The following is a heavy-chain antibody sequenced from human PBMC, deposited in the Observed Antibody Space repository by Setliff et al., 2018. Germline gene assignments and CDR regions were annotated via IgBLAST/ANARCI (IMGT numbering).Heavy chain of an antibody. CDR3: ARGFHNFWSGPSSDAFDI. J-gene: IGHJ3*02. Sequence: HPGGSLRLSCAASGFTFSSYWMHWVRQAPGKGLVWVSRINSDGSSTSYADSVKGRFTISRDNAKNTLYLQMNSLRAEDTAVYYCARGFHNFWSGPSSDAFDIWGQGTMVTVSS. CDR1: GFTFSSYW. CDR2: INSDGSST. V-gene: IGHV3-74*01. D-gene: IGHD3-3*01.